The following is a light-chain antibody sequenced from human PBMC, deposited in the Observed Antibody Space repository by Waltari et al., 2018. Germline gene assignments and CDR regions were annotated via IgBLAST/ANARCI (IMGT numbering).Light chain of an antibody. CDR1: QSVSSSS. CDR3: QQYGSLPIT. Sequence: EIVLTQSPGTLSLSPGERATLSCGASQSVSSSSLAWYQQNPGQAPRLLIYGASSRATGIPDRFSCSGSGTDFTLTVSRLEPEDFAVYYCQQYGSLPITFGQGTRLEIK. CDR2: GAS. V-gene: IGKV3-20*01. J-gene: IGKJ5*01.